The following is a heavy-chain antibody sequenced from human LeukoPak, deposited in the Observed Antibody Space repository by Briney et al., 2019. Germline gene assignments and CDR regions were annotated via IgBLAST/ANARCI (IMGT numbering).Heavy chain of an antibody. J-gene: IGHJ4*02. CDR3: ARGVGELSGSRDFDY. V-gene: IGHV1-46*01. CDR1: GYTFTSYY. D-gene: IGHD3-10*01. Sequence: GASVKVSCKASGYTFTSYYIHWVRQAPGQGLEWMGIFNPSGGSTSYAQKFQGRATMTRDMSTSTVYMELSSLRSQDTAVYYCARGVGELSGSRDFDYWGQGTLVTVSS. CDR2: FNPSGGST.